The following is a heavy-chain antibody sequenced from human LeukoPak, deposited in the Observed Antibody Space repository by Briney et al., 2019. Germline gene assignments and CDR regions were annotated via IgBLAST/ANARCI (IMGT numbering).Heavy chain of an antibody. CDR1: GGSISSSSYY. CDR3: ARALKGADYYYYYMDV. J-gene: IGHJ6*03. CDR2: IYYSGST. D-gene: IGHD1-26*01. V-gene: IGHV4-61*05. Sequence: SETLSLTCTVSGGSISSSSYYWGWLRQPPGTGLEWIGYIYYSGSTNYNPSLKSRVTISVDTSKNQFSLKLSSVTAADTAVYYCARALKGADYYYYYMDVWGKGTTVTVSS.